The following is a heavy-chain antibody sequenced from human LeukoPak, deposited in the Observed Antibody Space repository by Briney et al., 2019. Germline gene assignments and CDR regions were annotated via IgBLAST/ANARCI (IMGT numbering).Heavy chain of an antibody. Sequence: GASVKVSCKASGYTFTSYGISWVRQAPGQGLEWMGWISAYNGNTNYAQKLQDRVTMTTDTSTSIGYMELRSLRSDDTAMYYCARDGGCGSTSCYEDYWGQGTLVTVSS. CDR2: ISAYNGNT. CDR1: GYTFTSYG. CDR3: ARDGGCGSTSCYEDY. D-gene: IGHD2-2*01. V-gene: IGHV1-18*01. J-gene: IGHJ4*02.